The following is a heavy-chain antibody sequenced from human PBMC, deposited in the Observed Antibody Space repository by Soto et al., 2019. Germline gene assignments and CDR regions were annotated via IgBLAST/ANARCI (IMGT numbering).Heavy chain of an antibody. Sequence: SLRLSCSASVFTFSSYEMNWFRQAPGKGLEWVSYISSSGSTIYYADSVKGRFTISRDNAKNSLYLQMNSLRAEDTAAYYCARELIVVVPAASYYYGMDVWGQGTTVTVSS. V-gene: IGHV3-48*03. CDR2: ISSSGSTI. CDR3: ARELIVVVPAASYYYGMDV. CDR1: VFTFSSYE. D-gene: IGHD2-2*01. J-gene: IGHJ6*02.